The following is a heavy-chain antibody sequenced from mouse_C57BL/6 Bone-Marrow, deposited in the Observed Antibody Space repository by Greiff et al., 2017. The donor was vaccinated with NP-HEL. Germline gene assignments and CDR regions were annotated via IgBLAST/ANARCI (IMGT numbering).Heavy chain of an antibody. CDR1: GYTFTDSN. D-gene: IGHD2-3*01. CDR3: ARRGGYYEAWFAY. Sequence: EVQLQQSGPELVKPGASVKIPCKASGYTFTDSNMDWVKQSHGKSLEWIGDINPNNGGTIYNQKFKGKATLTVDQSSSTAYMELRSLTSEDTAVYYCARRGGYYEAWFAYWGQGTLVTVSA. CDR2: INPNNGGT. V-gene: IGHV1-18*01. J-gene: IGHJ3*01.